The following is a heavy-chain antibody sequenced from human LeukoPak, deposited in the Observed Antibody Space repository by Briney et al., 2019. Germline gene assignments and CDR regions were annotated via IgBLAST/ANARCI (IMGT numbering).Heavy chain of an antibody. J-gene: IGHJ6*02. V-gene: IGHV1-18*01. CDR3: ARDLVDPLLPPGFSYYYYYGMDV. D-gene: IGHD2-21*01. Sequence: GASVKVSCKASGYTFTSYGISWVRQAPGQGLEWMGWISAYNGNTNYAQKLQGRVTMTTDTSTSTAYMELRSLRSEDTAVYYCARDLVDPLLPPGFSYYYYYGMDVWGQGTTVTVSS. CDR2: ISAYNGNT. CDR1: GYTFTSYG.